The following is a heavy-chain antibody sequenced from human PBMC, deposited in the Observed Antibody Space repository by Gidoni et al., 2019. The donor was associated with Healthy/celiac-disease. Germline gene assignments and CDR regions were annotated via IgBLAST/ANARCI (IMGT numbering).Heavy chain of an antibody. J-gene: IGHJ4*02. CDR3: ARDRERQWLAETAFDY. D-gene: IGHD6-19*01. V-gene: IGHV3-21*01. CDR1: GFTFSSYS. Sequence: EVQLVESGGGLVKPGGSLRLSGAASGFTFSSYSMNWVRQAPGKGLEWVSSISSSSSYIYYADSVKGRFTISRDNAKNSLYLQMNSLRAEDTAVYYCARDRERQWLAETAFDYWGQGTLVTVSS. CDR2: ISSSSSYI.